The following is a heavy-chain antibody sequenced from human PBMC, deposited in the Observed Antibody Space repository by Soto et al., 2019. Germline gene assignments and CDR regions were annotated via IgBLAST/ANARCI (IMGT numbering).Heavy chain of an antibody. CDR3: AKGVRFLQRYFDSVCDC. CDR1: GFTFSDYS. J-gene: IGHJ4*02. CDR2: ISCDGSNQ. D-gene: IGHD3-9*01. Sequence: QVQLVESGGGVVQPGRSLRLSCVTSGFTFSDYSIHWVRQARGRGLEWVAVISCDGSNQYYADSVKGRFTISRDSSKNTVYLQMNSLSAEDTAVYYCAKGVRFLQRYFDSVCDCWGQGTLVTVSS. V-gene: IGHV3-30*18.